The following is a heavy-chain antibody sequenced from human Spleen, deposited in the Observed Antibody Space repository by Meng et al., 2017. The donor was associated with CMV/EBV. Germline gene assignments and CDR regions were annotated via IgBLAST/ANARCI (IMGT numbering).Heavy chain of an antibody. CDR1: GYMFATYY. CDR3: ARERIYCADTSCYPDY. J-gene: IGHJ4*02. Sequence: GYMFATYYSHWVRQAPGQGLEWMGIINPSDDTTTYAQRFQGRLTMSWDTSTHTVYLDLKSLRSEDTAVYFCARERIYCADTSCYPDYWGQGTLVTVSS. CDR2: INPSDDTT. V-gene: IGHV1-46*01. D-gene: IGHD2-8*02.